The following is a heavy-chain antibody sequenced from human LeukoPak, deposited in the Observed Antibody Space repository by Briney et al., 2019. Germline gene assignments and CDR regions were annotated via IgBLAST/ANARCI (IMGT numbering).Heavy chain of an antibody. J-gene: IGHJ5*02. CDR3: ARGKYDFWSGYYTENNWFDA. CDR2: MNPKNGNT. D-gene: IGHD3-3*01. V-gene: IGHV1-8*03. CDR1: GGTFSSYN. Sequence: GSSVKVSCKASGGTFSSYNINWVRQASGQGLEWMGWMNPKNGNTGYAQKFQGRVTITRNTSISTAYMELSSLRSEDTAVYYCARGKYDFWSGYYTENNWFDAWGQGTLVTVSS.